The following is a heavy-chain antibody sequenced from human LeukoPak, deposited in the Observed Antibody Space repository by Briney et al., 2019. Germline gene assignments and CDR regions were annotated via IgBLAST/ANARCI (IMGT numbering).Heavy chain of an antibody. D-gene: IGHD6-25*01. CDR3: AGGNTWPGLSY. V-gene: IGHV3-53*01. J-gene: IGHJ4*02. CDR2: IYTAGST. CDR1: GFTVSGNY. Sequence: QAGGSLRLSCAASGFTVSGNYMSWVRQAPGKGLEWVSVIYTAGSTYNADSVKGRFTISRDKSKNTRYLQMNTLRAEDTAVYFCAGGNTWPGLSYWGQGTLLTVSS.